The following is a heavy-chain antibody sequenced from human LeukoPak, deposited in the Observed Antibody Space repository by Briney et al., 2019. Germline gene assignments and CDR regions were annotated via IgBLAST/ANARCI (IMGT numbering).Heavy chain of an antibody. CDR1: GFTFRTYW. J-gene: IGHJ4*02. D-gene: IGHD2-15*01. CDR3: ASQGYCSSGSCSFPRHPLDY. Sequence: GGSLRLSCAASGFTFRTYWMSWVRQAPGKGLEWVANIKQDGSEKYYVDSVRGRFTISRDNAKNSLSLQTNSLRAEDTAVYYCASQGYCSSGSCSFPRHPLDYWGQGTLVTVSS. V-gene: IGHV3-7*01. CDR2: IKQDGSEK.